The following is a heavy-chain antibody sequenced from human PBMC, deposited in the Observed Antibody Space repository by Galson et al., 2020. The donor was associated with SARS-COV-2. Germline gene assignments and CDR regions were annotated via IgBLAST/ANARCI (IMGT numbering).Heavy chain of an antibody. V-gene: IGHV3-30*18. CDR2: ISYDGSNK. CDR1: GFTFSSYG. CDR3: AKDHAVAMIRYYGMDV. Sequence: GGSLRLSCAASGFTFSSYGMHWVRQAPGKGLEWVAVISYDGSNKYYADSVKGRFTISRDNSKNTLYLQMNSLRAEDTAVYYCAKDHAVAMIRYYGMDVWGQGTTVTVSS. D-gene: IGHD5-12*01. J-gene: IGHJ6*02.